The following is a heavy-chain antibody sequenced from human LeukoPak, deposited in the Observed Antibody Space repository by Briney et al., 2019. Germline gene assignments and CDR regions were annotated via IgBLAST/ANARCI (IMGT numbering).Heavy chain of an antibody. Sequence: ASVKVSCKGTVGTFSSYAISWVRQAPGQGLEWTGGIIPSFGTANYAQKFQGRVTITADKSKSTAYMELSSLRSEDTAVYYCATLISGIAARQVSYDAFDIWGQGTMVTVSS. CDR3: ATLISGIAARQVSYDAFDI. CDR2: IIPSFGTA. V-gene: IGHV1-69*06. CDR1: VGTFSSYA. D-gene: IGHD6-6*01. J-gene: IGHJ3*02.